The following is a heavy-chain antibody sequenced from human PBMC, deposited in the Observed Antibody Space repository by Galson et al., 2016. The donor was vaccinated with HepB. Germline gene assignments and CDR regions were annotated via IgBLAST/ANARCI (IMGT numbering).Heavy chain of an antibody. V-gene: IGHV3-15*01. CDR2: IKNKADGGTI. Sequence: SLRLSCAASGFTFAYAWMNWVRQAPGKGLEWVGRIKNKADGGTIDHAAPVKGRFTISRDDSKNTLYLQMNSLEIEDTAIYYCTKVLAYYQYDMDVWGRGSTVTVSS. J-gene: IGHJ6*03. CDR1: GFTFAYAW. D-gene: IGHD4/OR15-4a*01. CDR3: TKVLAYYQYDMDV.